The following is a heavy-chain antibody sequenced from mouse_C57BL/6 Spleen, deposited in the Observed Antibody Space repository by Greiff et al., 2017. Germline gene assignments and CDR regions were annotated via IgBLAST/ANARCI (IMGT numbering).Heavy chain of an antibody. V-gene: IGHV1-55*01. Sequence: VQLQQPGAELVKPGASVKMSCKASGYTFTSYWITWVKQRPGQGLEWIGDIYPGSGSTNYNEKFKSKATLTVDTSSSTAYMQLSSLTSEDSAVYYCARGACYSNQAFLDVWGTGTTVTVSS. D-gene: IGHD2-5*01. CDR1: GYTFTSYW. CDR3: ARGACYSNQAFLDV. J-gene: IGHJ1*03. CDR2: IYPGSGST.